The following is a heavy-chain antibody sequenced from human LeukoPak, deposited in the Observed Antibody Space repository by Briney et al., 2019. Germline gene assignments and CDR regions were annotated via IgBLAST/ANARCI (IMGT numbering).Heavy chain of an antibody. CDR1: GFTFDDYA. V-gene: IGHV3-43D*03. CDR2: ISWNGDRS. CDR3: AKEGHVVLGNYYHHYYMDV. J-gene: IGHJ6*03. Sequence: GGSLRLSCAASGFTFDDYAMHWVRQTPGKGLEWVSVISWNGDRSYYADSVKGRFTISRDNTKNSLYLRMSSLRPEDTALYYCAKEGHVVLGNYYHHYYMDVWGKGTTVTVSS. D-gene: IGHD3-3*02.